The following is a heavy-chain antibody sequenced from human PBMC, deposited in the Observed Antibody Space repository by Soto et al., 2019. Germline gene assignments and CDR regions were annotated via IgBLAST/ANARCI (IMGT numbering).Heavy chain of an antibody. Sequence: ASEKVSCKASGYTFTSYYMHWVRQAPGQGLEWMGISNPSGGSTSYAQKFQGRVTMTRNTSTSTVYMELSSLRSEDTAVYYGARVRYYYYGMDVWGQGTTVTVSS. V-gene: IGHV1-46*01. CDR1: GYTFTSYY. CDR2: SNPSGGST. J-gene: IGHJ6*02. D-gene: IGHD1-1*01. CDR3: ARVRYYYYGMDV.